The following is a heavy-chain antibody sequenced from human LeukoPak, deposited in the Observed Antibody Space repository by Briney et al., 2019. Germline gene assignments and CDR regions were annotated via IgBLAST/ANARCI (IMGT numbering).Heavy chain of an antibody. CDR2: INHSGST. V-gene: IGHV4-34*01. CDR3: ARGHCGGDCYSGYYFDY. J-gene: IGHJ4*02. CDR1: GGSFSGYY. D-gene: IGHD2-21*02. Sequence: SETLSLTCAVYGGSFSGYYWSWIRQPPGKGLEWIGEINHSGSTNYNPSLKSRVTISVDTSKNQFSLKLSSVTAADTAVYYCARGHCGGDCYSGYYFDYWGQGTLVTASS.